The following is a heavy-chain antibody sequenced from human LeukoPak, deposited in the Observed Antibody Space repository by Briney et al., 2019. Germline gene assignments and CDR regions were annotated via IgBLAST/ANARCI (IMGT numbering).Heavy chain of an antibody. V-gene: IGHV3-23*01. D-gene: IGHD2-15*01. CDR1: GLTFRSYV. J-gene: IGHJ4*02. Sequence: PGGSLTLSCAASGLTFRSYVMSWVRRAPGGGLEWVSTITGSGANTYNADSVKGRFTITRDNSKNTLYLQMNSLRAEDTAEYYCAKYCSGGSCYSGLNYWGQGTLVSVSP. CDR2: ITGSGANT. CDR3: AKYCSGGSCYSGLNY.